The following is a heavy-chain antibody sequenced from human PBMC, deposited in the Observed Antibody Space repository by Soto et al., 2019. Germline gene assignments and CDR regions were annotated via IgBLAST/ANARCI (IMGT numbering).Heavy chain of an antibody. Sequence: PSETLSLTCTVSGGSISSYYWSWIRQPPGKGLEWIGYIYYSGSTNYNPSLKSRVTISVDTSKNQFSLKLSSVTAADTAVYYCAGKINYYDSSGYYSYWYFDLWGRGTLVT. J-gene: IGHJ2*01. V-gene: IGHV4-59*01. D-gene: IGHD3-22*01. CDR3: AGKINYYDSSGYYSYWYFDL. CDR2: IYYSGST. CDR1: GGSISSYY.